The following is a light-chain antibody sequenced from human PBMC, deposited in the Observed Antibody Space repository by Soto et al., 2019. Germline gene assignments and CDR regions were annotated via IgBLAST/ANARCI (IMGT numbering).Light chain of an antibody. J-gene: IGKJ4*01. V-gene: IGKV3-15*01. CDR3: QQLTSNPLT. CDR1: QSVGSN. CDR2: GAS. Sequence: EIVMTQSPATLSVSLGERATLSCRASQSVGSNLAWYQQKPGQAPRLLIYGASSRATGIPARFGGSGSGTEFTLTISSLQSEDFATYYCQQLTSNPLTFGGGTKVEIK.